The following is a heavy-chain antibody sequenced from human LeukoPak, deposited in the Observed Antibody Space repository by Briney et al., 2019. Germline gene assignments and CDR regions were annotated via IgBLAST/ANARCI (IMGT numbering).Heavy chain of an antibody. V-gene: IGHV1-69*13. CDR2: IIPIFGTA. CDR3: ARGPQRIIYDSSGYYYFHTGSPVY. Sequence: GASVKVSCKASGGTFSSYAISWVRQAPGHGLEWMGGIIPIFGTANYAQKFQGRVTITADESTSTAYMELSSLRSEDTAVYYCARGPQRIIYDSSGYYYFHTGSPVYWGQGTLVTVSS. J-gene: IGHJ4*02. CDR1: GGTFSSYA. D-gene: IGHD3-22*01.